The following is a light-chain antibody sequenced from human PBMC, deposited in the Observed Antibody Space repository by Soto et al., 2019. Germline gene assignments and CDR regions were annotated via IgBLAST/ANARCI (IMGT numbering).Light chain of an antibody. CDR2: AAS. CDR1: QGISSY. V-gene: IGKV1-9*01. CDR3: QQYNPYSRT. Sequence: DIQMTQSPSFLSASVGDRVAITCRASQGISSYLAWYQQKPGKAPKLLIYAASSLQSGVPSRFSGSGSGTDFTLTISSLQRDDFAIYYCQQYNPYSRTFGQGTKVDIK. J-gene: IGKJ1*01.